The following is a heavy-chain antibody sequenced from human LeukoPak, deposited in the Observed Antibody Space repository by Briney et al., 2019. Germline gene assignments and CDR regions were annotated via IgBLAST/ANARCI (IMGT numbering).Heavy chain of an antibody. CDR1: GFTFSSYS. D-gene: IGHD2-15*01. CDR2: ISSSSSYI. J-gene: IGHJ4*02. Sequence: PGGSLRLSCAASGFTFSSYSMNWVRQAPGKGLEWVSSISSSSSYIYYADSVKGRFTISRDNAKNSLYLQMNSLRAEDTAVYYCARGMVVVAASRVGYYFDYWGQGTLVTVSS. CDR3: ARGMVVVAASRVGYYFDY. V-gene: IGHV3-21*01.